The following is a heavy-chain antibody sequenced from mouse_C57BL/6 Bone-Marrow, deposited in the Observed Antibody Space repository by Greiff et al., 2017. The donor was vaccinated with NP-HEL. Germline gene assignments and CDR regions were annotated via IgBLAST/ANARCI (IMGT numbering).Heavy chain of an antibody. CDR3: ARDRPYYYAMDY. J-gene: IGHJ4*01. Sequence: DVHLVESGGGLVKPGGSLKLSCAASGFTFSSYAMSWVRQTPEKRLEWVATISDGGSYTYYPDNVKGRFTISRDNAKNNLYLQMSHLKSEDTAMYYCARDRPYYYAMDYWGQGTSVTVSS. V-gene: IGHV5-4*01. CDR2: ISDGGSYT. CDR1: GFTFSSYA.